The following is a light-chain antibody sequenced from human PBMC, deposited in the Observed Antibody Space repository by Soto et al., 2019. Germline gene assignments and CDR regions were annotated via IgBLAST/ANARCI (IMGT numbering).Light chain of an antibody. CDR1: SSDDGGYNY. V-gene: IGLV2-8*01. Sequence: QSALTQPPSASGSPGQSVTISCTGTSSDDGGYNYVSWYQQYPGRAPKLMIHEVTKRPSGVPDRFSGSKSGNTASLTVSGLQAEDEADYYCSSYAASNNFYFVFGGGTKLTVL. CDR3: SSYAASNNFYFV. CDR2: EVT. J-gene: IGLJ3*02.